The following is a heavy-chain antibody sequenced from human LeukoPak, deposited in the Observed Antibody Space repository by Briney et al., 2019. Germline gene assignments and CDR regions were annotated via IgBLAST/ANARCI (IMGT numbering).Heavy chain of an antibody. CDR3: ARVGLWFGELLENYFAY. D-gene: IGHD3-10*01. V-gene: IGHV1-8*01. J-gene: IGHJ4*02. Sequence: ASVKVSCKASGYTFTSYDINWVRQATGQGLEWMGWMNPNSGNTGYAQKFQGRVTMTRNTSISTAYMELSSLRSEDTAVYYCARVGLWFGELLENYFAYWGQGTLVTVSS. CDR2: MNPNSGNT. CDR1: GYTFTSYD.